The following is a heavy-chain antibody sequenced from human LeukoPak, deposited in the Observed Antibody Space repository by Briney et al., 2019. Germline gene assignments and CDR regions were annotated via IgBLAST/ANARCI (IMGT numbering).Heavy chain of an antibody. Sequence: SGPTLVKPTQTLTLTCTFSGFSLSTSGVGVGWIRQPPGKALEWLPLIYWDDDKRYSPSLKSRLTITKDTSKNHVVLKMTNMDPVDTTTYYCAHTHPWIQLWSEYYLDYWGQGTLVTVSS. J-gene: IGHJ4*02. CDR2: IYWDDDK. CDR1: GFSLSTSGVG. V-gene: IGHV2-5*02. D-gene: IGHD5-18*01. CDR3: AHTHPWIQLWSEYYLDY.